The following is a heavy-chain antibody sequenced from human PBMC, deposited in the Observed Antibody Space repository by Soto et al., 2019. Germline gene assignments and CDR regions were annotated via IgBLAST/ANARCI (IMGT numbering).Heavy chain of an antibody. V-gene: IGHV4-59*01. J-gene: IGHJ4*02. CDR3: ARAPMVLSRSYFDS. CDR1: VGSLSNFY. Sequence: SETLSVTCTVPVGSLSNFYWSWIRKPPGKGLEWIGYISYSANTNYNPSLKSRVSISVDTPKNQLSLNLTSVTAADTAVYYCARAPMVLSRSYFDSWGQGTPVTVSS. CDR2: ISYSANT. D-gene: IGHD2-8*01.